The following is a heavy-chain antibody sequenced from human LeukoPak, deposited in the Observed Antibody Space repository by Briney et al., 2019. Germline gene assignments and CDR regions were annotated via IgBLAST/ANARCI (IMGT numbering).Heavy chain of an antibody. CDR2: IIHSGST. D-gene: IGHD6-19*01. CDR3: ARTVLIAVAGYDY. Sequence: PSGTLSLTCAVYGGSFSGYYWSWIRQPPGKGLEWIGEIIHSGSTNYNPSLKSRVTISVDTSKNQFYLKLSSVTAADTAVYYCARTVLIAVAGYDYWGQGTLVTVSS. J-gene: IGHJ4*02. CDR1: GGSFSGYY. V-gene: IGHV4-34*12.